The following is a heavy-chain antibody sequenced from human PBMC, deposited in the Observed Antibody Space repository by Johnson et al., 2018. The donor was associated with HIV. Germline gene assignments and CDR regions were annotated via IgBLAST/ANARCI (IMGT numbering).Heavy chain of an antibody. J-gene: IGHJ3*02. CDR2: IKEDGSEK. D-gene: IGHD6-19*01. Sequence: VQLVESGGGLVQPGGSLRLSCAASGITFSNYWMGWVRQAPGKGLEWVANIKEDGSEKYYVESVKGRFTISRDNAKKSLYLQMNSLRGADTAVYYCARMKRGWYVVIDIWGQGTMVTVSS. CDR3: ARMKRGWYVVIDI. CDR1: GITFSNYW. V-gene: IGHV3-7*05.